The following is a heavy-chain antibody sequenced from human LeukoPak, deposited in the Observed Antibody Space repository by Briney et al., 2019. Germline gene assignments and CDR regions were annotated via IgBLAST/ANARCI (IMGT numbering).Heavy chain of an antibody. D-gene: IGHD3-22*01. CDR2: IYPGDSDT. Sequence: GESLKISCKGSGYSFTSYWIGWVRQMPGKGLEWMGIIYPGDSDTRYSPSFQGQVTISADKSISTAYLQWSSLKASDTAVYYCARQVDYDSSGYYPFDYWGQGTLDTVSS. J-gene: IGHJ4*02. CDR3: ARQVDYDSSGYYPFDY. CDR1: GYSFTSYW. V-gene: IGHV5-51*01.